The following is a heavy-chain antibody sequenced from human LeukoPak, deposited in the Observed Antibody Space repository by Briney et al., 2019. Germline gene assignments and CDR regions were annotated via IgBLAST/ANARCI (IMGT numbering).Heavy chain of an antibody. CDR2: MFYSGST. V-gene: IGHV4-39*01. CDR1: GVSISSSSYY. Sequence: SETLSLTCNVSGVSISSSSYYWGWIRQPPGKGLEWIGSMFYSGSTYYNPSLKSRVTISVDTSKDQFSLKLSSVTAADTAVYYCARGRSDQRYSSGWSVIDYWGQGTLVTVSS. CDR3: ARGRSDQRYSSGWSVIDY. D-gene: IGHD6-19*01. J-gene: IGHJ4*02.